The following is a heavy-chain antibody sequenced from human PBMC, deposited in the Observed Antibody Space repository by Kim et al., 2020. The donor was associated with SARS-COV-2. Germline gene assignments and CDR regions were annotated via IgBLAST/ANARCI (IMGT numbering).Heavy chain of an antibody. J-gene: IGHJ4*02. Sequence: YAQKCQGRVTMTEDTSTDTDYMELSSLRSEDTAVYYCATNYYDSSGYFDYWGQGTLVTVSS. D-gene: IGHD3-22*01. V-gene: IGHV1-24*01. CDR3: ATNYYDSSGYFDY.